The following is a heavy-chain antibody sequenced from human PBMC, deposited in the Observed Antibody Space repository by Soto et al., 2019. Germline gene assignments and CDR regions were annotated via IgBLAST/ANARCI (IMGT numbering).Heavy chain of an antibody. V-gene: IGHV4-31*03. CDR3: ARRLDDTPETFFNWLDP. J-gene: IGHJ5*02. Sequence: QVQLQESGPGLVKPSQTLSLTCTVSGGSINTGGYYWGWIRHLPGEGLEWIGHIFYTGTAYYNPSLRSRVTVSIDTSANQFSLHLSSVTAADTAMYYCARRLDDTPETFFNWLDPWGQGILVTVSS. CDR2: IFYTGTA. CDR1: GGSINTGGYY. D-gene: IGHD2-15*01.